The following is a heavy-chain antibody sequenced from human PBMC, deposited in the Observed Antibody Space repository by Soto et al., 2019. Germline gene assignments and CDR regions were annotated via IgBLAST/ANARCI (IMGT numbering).Heavy chain of an antibody. Sequence: EVQLLESGGGLVQPGGSLRLSCAASGFTFSSYAMSWVRQAPGKGLEWVSAISGSGGSTYYADSVKGRFTISRDNSKNTLYLQMNSLRAEDTSVYYCAKTITMVDAFDIWGQGTMVTVSS. D-gene: IGHD3-10*01. CDR3: AKTITMVDAFDI. V-gene: IGHV3-23*01. J-gene: IGHJ3*02. CDR1: GFTFSSYA. CDR2: ISGSGGST.